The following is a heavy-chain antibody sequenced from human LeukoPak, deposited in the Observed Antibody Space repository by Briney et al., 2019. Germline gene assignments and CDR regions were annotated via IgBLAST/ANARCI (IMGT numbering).Heavy chain of an antibody. CDR3: ARDPNPLSTSWAWGYYFDY. V-gene: IGHV3-30*04. CDR2: ISYDGSNK. D-gene: IGHD6-6*01. Sequence: GGSLRLSCAASGFTFSSYAMHWVRQAPGKGLEWVAVISYDGSNKYCADSVKGRFTISRDNSKNTLYLQMNSLRAEDTAVYYCARDPNPLSTSWAWGYYFDYWGQGTLVTVSS. J-gene: IGHJ4*02. CDR1: GFTFSSYA.